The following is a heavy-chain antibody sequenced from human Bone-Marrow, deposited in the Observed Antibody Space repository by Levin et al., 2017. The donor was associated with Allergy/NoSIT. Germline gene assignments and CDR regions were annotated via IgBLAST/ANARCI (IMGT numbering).Heavy chain of an antibody. CDR1: SGSISTYY. CDR2: IYYAGST. Sequence: SETLSLTCTLSSGSISTYYWSWIRQPPGKGLEWIGYIYYAGSTNYIPSLKSRVTISLDTSKNQFSLKLTSVTAADTAIYYCARGPNTSSSYRFDYWGQGTLVTVSS. D-gene: IGHD6-6*01. CDR3: ARGPNTSSSYRFDY. J-gene: IGHJ4*02. V-gene: IGHV4-59*01.